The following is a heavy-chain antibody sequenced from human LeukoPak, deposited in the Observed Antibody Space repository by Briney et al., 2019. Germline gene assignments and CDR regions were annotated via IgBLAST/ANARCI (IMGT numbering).Heavy chain of an antibody. V-gene: IGHV1-18*01. CDR3: ALLGPEDSSWYGGAFDI. CDR1: GYTFTSYG. Sequence: ASVKVSCKASGYTFTSYGISWVRQAPGQGLEWMGWISAYNGNTNYARKLQGRVTMTTDTSTSTAYMELRSLRSDDTAVYYCALLGPEDSSWYGGAFDIWGQGTMVTVSS. D-gene: IGHD6-13*01. CDR2: ISAYNGNT. J-gene: IGHJ3*02.